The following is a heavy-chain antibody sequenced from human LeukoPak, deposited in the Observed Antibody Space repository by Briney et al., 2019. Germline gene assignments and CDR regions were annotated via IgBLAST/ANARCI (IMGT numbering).Heavy chain of an antibody. CDR2: IGSNTEYS. J-gene: IGHJ4*02. D-gene: IGHD6-19*01. CDR1: GFTFSSYS. V-gene: IGHV3-21*01. Sequence: GGSLRLSCAASGFTFSSYSMNWVRQAPGKGLEWVSSIGSNTEYSYYADSVKGRFSISRDSAKNSLYLQMNSLRDEDTAVYYCAREDGGSGWYWGQGTLVTVSS. CDR3: AREDGGSGWY.